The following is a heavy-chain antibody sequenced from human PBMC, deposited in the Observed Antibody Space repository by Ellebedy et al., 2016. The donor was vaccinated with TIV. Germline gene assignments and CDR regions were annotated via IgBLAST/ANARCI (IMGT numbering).Heavy chain of an antibody. J-gene: IGHJ5*02. Sequence: GESLKISCAAYGFTFSDYYMSWVRQAPGKGLQWVSVIYSGGSTYYADSVKGRFTISRDNSKNTLYLQMNSLRADDTAVYYCARGVWFDPWGQGTLVTVSS. CDR3: ARGVWFDP. CDR2: IYSGGST. V-gene: IGHV3-53*01. CDR1: GFTFSDYY.